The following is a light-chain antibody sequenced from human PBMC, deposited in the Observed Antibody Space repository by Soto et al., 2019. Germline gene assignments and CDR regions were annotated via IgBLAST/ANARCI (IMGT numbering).Light chain of an antibody. V-gene: IGKV1-33*01. CDR2: DAS. J-gene: IGKJ5*01. Sequence: DIELTQSPSSLSSSVGDRVTITCRASQGISNYLNWYQQKPGKAPKLLIYDASNLETGIPSRFSGSGSGTDFTFTISLVQEEDIATYYCQQYDKLPITFGQGTRLEIK. CDR1: QGISNY. CDR3: QQYDKLPIT.